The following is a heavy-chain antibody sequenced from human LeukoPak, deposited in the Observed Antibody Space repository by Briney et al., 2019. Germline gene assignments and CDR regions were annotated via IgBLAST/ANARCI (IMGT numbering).Heavy chain of an antibody. CDR3: ARTHFYVWGSYRYGRYFDY. V-gene: IGHV1-2*02. D-gene: IGHD3-16*02. CDR2: NNPNSGGT. Sequence: EASVKVSCKASGYTFTGYYMHWVRQAPGQGLEWMGWNNPNSGGTNYAQKFQGRVTMTRDTSISTAYMELSRLRSDDTAVYYCARTHFYVWGSYRYGRYFDYWGQGTLVTVSS. CDR1: GYTFTGYY. J-gene: IGHJ4*02.